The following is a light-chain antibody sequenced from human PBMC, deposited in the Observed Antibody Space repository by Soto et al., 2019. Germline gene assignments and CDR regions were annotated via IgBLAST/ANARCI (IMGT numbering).Light chain of an antibody. V-gene: IGKV3-15*01. CDR1: QSVSSN. CDR3: QQYHNWPPAT. J-gene: IGKJ1*01. CDR2: GAS. Sequence: EIVMTQSPATLSVSPGERAALSCRASQSVSSNLAWYQQKPGQAPRLLIFGASTRATGVPARFSGSGSGTEFTLTISSLQSEDFAVYFCQQYHNWPPATFGQGTRWIS.